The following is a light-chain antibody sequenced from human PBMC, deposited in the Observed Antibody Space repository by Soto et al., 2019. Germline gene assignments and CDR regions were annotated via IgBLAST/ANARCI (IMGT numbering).Light chain of an antibody. V-gene: IGLV2-14*01. CDR3: SSYTSSSTLEGYV. CDR2: DVS. CDR1: SSDVGGYNY. Sequence: QSALTQPASVSGSPGQSITISCTRTSSDVGGYNYVSWYQQHPGKAPKLMIYDVSNRPSGVSNRFSGSKSGNTASLTISGLQAEDEADYYCSSYTSSSTLEGYVFGTGTKLTVL. J-gene: IGLJ1*01.